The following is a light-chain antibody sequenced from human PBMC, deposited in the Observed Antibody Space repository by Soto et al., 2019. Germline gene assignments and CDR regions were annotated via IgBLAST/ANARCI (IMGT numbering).Light chain of an antibody. CDR1: QSVRGN. CDR2: GAS. CDR3: QQYNNWPFIT. Sequence: EIVMTQSPATLSVSPGERATLSCRASQSVRGNLAWYQQKPGQSPRHLIYGASSRATGIPARFSGSGSGTEFTVIISSLQSEDFAVYYCQQYNNWPFITFGQGTQLEIK. J-gene: IGKJ5*01. V-gene: IGKV3-15*01.